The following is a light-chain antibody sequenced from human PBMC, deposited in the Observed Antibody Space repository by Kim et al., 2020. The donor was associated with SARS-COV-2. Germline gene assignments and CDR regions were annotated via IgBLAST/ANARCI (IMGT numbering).Light chain of an antibody. CDR1: RGDFGSYKN. V-gene: IGLV2-8*01. CDR3: ASHGGYDYV. CDR2: EVT. Sequence: PGQSGANACSETRGDFGSYKNVSWYQQHPGKSPKLIIDEVTKRPSGVPDRFSGSMSGNTASLTVSGLQAEDEADYYCASHGGYDYVFGAGTKVTVL. J-gene: IGLJ1*01.